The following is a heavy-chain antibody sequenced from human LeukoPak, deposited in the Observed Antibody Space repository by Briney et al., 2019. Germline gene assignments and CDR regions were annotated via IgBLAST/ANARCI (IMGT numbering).Heavy chain of an antibody. CDR3: ARESNNYFDY. Sequence: GGSLRLSCAASGFAFSSYGMHWVRQAPDKGLEWVAVIWYDGSNKYYADSVKGRFTISRDNSKNTLYLQMNSLRAEDTAVYYCARESNNYFDYWGQGTLVTVSS. D-gene: IGHD2/OR15-2a*01. CDR1: GFAFSSYG. CDR2: IWYDGSNK. J-gene: IGHJ4*02. V-gene: IGHV3-33*01.